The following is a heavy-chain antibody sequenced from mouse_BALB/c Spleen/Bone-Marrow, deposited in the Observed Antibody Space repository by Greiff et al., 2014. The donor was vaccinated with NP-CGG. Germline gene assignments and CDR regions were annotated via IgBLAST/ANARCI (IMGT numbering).Heavy chain of an antibody. D-gene: IGHD2-14*01. Sequence: VPLKGAGPGLGEPGGSVEIFCQASGYSFNGYFLKWGVQSHGKSLGWVGRINPYNGDTFYNQKFKGKAILTVDKSSSTAHMELRSLASEDSAVYYCARGDYRFDEGYFDCWGQGTSLTVSS. CDR3: ARGDYRFDEGYFDC. CDR2: INPYNGDT. V-gene: IGHV1-20*02. J-gene: IGHJ2*02. CDR1: GYSFNGYF.